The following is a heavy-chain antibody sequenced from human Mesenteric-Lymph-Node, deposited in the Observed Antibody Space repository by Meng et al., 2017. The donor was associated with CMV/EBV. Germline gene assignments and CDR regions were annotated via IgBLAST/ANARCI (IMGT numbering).Heavy chain of an antibody. J-gene: IGHJ4*02. V-gene: IGHV3-23*03. Sequence: GESLKISCAASGFTFSRAWMSWVRQAPGKGLEFVSVIYSGDSSTYYADSVKGRFTISRDDSKNTLYLQMNSLRAEDTAVYYCAKDKYGRSTLADYWGQGTLVTVSS. CDR2: IYSGDSST. CDR3: AKDKYGRSTLADY. CDR1: GFTFSRAW. D-gene: IGHD6-6*01.